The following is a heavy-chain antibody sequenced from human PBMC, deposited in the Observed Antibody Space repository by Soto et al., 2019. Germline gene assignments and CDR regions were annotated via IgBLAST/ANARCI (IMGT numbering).Heavy chain of an antibody. J-gene: IGHJ6*01. V-gene: IGHV3-30*18. CDR1: GFTFSSYG. CDR3: AKLGYDDSSGDYCRRLYCYGMDV. Sequence: QVQLVESGGGVVQPGRSLRLSCAASGFTFSSYGMHWVRQAPGKGLEWVAVISYDGSNKYYADSVKGRFTISRDNSKNSPYLPMHSLRAEDTAVYYCAKLGYDDSSGDYCRRLYCYGMDVWGQGTTVTVSS. D-gene: IGHD3-22*01. CDR2: ISYDGSNK.